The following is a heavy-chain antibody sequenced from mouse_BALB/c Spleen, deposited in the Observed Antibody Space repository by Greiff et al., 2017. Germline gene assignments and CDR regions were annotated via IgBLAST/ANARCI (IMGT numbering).Heavy chain of an antibody. V-gene: IGHV5-6-4*01. CDR1: GFTFSSYT. Sequence: EVQLVESGGGLVKPGGSLKLSCAASGFTFSSYTMSWVRQTPEKRLEWVATISSGGSYTYYPDSVKGRFTISRDNAKNTLYLQMSSLKSEDTAMYYCNGYSWFAYWGQGTLVTVSA. J-gene: IGHJ3*01. CDR3: NGYSWFAY. D-gene: IGHD2-3*01. CDR2: ISSGGSYT.